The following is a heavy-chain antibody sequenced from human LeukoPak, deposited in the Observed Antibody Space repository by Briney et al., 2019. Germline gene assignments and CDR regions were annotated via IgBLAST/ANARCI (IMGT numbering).Heavy chain of an antibody. J-gene: IGHJ4*02. Sequence: GRSLRLSCAASGFTFSNFGMHWVRQAPRKGLEWVAVISYDGKNEYYTDSVKGRFTISRDNGKNTVYLQMSSLRAEDTAVYYCAKQMAVDYFDYWGQGTLVTVSS. CDR3: AKQMAVDYFDY. CDR1: GFTFSNFG. CDR2: ISYDGKNE. D-gene: IGHD5-24*01. V-gene: IGHV3-30*18.